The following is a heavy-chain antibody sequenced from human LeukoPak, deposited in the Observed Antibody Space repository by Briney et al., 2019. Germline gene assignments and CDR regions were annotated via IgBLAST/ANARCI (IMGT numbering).Heavy chain of an antibody. D-gene: IGHD1-26*01. Sequence: PSGTLSLTCDVSGGSMSSSHWWDWVRQTPEKGLEWIGEIYQNGNTNYDPSLKSRLTISVDTSKSQFSLKLTSVTAADTAVYYCASRRIVGDAFDIWGQGTVVIVSS. V-gene: IGHV4-4*02. CDR3: ASRRIVGDAFDI. J-gene: IGHJ3*02. CDR2: IYQNGNT. CDR1: GGSMSSSHW.